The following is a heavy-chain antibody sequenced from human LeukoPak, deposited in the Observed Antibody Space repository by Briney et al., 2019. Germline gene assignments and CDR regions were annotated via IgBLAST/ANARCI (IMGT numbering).Heavy chain of an antibody. CDR1: GYTLTKLS. V-gene: IGHV1-24*01. CDR2: FDPEDGET. CDR3: ATGGFGSSWYLNWFDP. D-gene: IGHD6-13*01. Sequence: ASVKVSCKVSGYTLTKLSMHWVRQAPGKGLEWMGGFDPEDGETIYAQKFQGRVTMTEDTSTDTAYMELSSLRSEDTAVYYCATGGFGSSWYLNWFDPWGQGTLVTVSS. J-gene: IGHJ5*02.